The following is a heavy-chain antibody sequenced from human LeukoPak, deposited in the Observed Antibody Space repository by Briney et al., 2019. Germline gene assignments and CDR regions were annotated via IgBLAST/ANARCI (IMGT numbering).Heavy chain of an antibody. V-gene: IGHV3-23*01. D-gene: IGHD3-22*01. CDR2: ISGSGGST. J-gene: IGHJ4*02. CDR3: AKVKNYYDSSGYCYYFDY. Sequence: GGSLRLSCAASGFTFSSYAMSWVRQAPGKGLEWVSAISGSGGSTYYADSVKGRFTISRDNSRNTLYLQMNSLRAEDTAVYYCAKVKNYYDSSGYCYYFDYWGQGTLVTVSS. CDR1: GFTFSSYA.